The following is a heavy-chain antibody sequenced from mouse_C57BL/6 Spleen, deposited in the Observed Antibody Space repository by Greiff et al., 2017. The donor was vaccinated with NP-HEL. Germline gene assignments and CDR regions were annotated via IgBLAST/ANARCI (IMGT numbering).Heavy chain of an antibody. Sequence: VHLVESGAELARPGASVKLSCKASGYTFTSYGISWVKQRTGQGLEWIGEIYPRSGNTYYNEKFKGKATLTADKSSSTAYMELRSLTSEDSAVYFCARVTGTNAYWGQGTLVTVSA. V-gene: IGHV1-81*01. D-gene: IGHD4-1*01. CDR3: ARVTGTNAY. CDR2: IYPRSGNT. CDR1: GYTFTSYG. J-gene: IGHJ3*01.